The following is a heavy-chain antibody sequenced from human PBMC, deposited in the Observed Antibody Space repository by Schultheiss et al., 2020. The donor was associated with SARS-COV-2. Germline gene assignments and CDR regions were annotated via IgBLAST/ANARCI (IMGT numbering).Heavy chain of an antibody. V-gene: IGHV5-51*01. CDR1: GYSFTTYW. D-gene: IGHD3-9*01. Sequence: GESLKISCKGSGYSFTTYWIAWVRQMPGKGLEWMGIIYPGDSDTRYSPSFQGQVTISADKSISTAYLQWSSLKASDTAMYYCARQLEDDILTGYYDYWGQGTLVTVSS. CDR3: ARQLEDDILTGYYDY. J-gene: IGHJ4*02. CDR2: IYPGDSDT.